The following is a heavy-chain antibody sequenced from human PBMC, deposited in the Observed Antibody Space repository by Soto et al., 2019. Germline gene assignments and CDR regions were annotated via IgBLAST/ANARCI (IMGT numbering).Heavy chain of an antibody. CDR3: ARDGPIGSGWNYYYYGMDV. CDR1: GDSVSSNSSA. J-gene: IGHJ6*02. Sequence: SQTLSLTFAISGDSVSSNSSAWNWIRQCPSRVLEWLGRTYYRSKWYNDYAVSVKSRITINPDTSKNQFSLQLNSVTPEDTAVYYCARDGPIGSGWNYYYYGMDVWGQGPTLTVYS. D-gene: IGHD6-19*01. CDR2: TYYRSKWYN. V-gene: IGHV6-1*01.